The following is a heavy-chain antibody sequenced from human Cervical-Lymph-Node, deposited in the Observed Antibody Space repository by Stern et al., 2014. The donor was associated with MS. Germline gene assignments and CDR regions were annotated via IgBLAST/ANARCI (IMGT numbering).Heavy chain of an antibody. Sequence: VQLVESGAEVKKPGGSVKVSCQASGYTFSTYYMHWVRQAPGQGLEWMGMINPSGGSTIYAQKFQGRVTMTRDTSTRTLYMELSGQRSEDTALYYCARDAGGGGTFGAFDFWGQGTMVSVSS. CDR1: GYTFSTYY. D-gene: IGHD2-15*01. CDR2: INPSGGST. J-gene: IGHJ3*01. V-gene: IGHV1-46*01. CDR3: ARDAGGGGTFGAFDF.